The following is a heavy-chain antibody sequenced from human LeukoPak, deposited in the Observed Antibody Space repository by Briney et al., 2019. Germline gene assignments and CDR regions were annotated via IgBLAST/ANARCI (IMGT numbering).Heavy chain of an antibody. CDR1: GFTFSSYA. CDR2: ISGSGGST. D-gene: IGHD5-18*01. V-gene: IGHV3-23*01. J-gene: IGHJ4*02. CDR3: AKARGIQLGSFDY. Sequence: PGGSLRPSCAASGFTFSSYAMSWVRQAPGKGLEWVSAISGSGGSTYYADSVKGRFTISRDNSKNTLYLQMNSLRAEDTAVYYCAKARGIQLGSFDYWGQGTLVTVSS.